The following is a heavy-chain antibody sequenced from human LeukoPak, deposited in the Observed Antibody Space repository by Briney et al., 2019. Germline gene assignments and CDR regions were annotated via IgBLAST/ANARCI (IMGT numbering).Heavy chain of an antibody. V-gene: IGHV4-59*01. CDR3: AREGGENYYDSSGHFDY. D-gene: IGHD3-22*01. CDR1: GGSISSYY. J-gene: IGHJ4*02. CDR2: ISYSGST. Sequence: SETLSLTCTVSGGSISSYYWSWIRQPPGKGLEWIGYISYSGSTNYNPSLKSRVTISVDTSKNQFSLKLSSVTAADTAVYYSAREGGENYYDSSGHFDYWGQGTLVTVSS.